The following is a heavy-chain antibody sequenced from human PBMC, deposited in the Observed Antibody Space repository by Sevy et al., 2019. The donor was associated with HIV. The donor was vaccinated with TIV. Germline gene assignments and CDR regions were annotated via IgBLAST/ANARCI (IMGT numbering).Heavy chain of an antibody. J-gene: IGHJ4*02. V-gene: IGHV3-48*01. D-gene: IGHD3-16*01. CDR1: GFTFSSYS. CDR2: ISSSSSTI. Sequence: GGSLRLSCAASGFTFSSYSMNWVRQAPGKGLEWVSYISSSSSTIYYADSVKGRFTISRDNAKNSLYLQMNSLRAEDTAVYCCARGGKNRGEGTLYYFDYWGQGTLVTVSS. CDR3: ARGGKNRGEGTLYYFDY.